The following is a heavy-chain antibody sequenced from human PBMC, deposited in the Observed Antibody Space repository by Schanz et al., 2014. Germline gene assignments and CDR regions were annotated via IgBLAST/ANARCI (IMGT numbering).Heavy chain of an antibody. Sequence: QVQLVESGGGVVQPGRSLRLSCAASGFMFSSYGMHWVRQAPGKGLEWVGVISYDGSKKSYADSVRGRFTISRDNAKRSLFLQMNSLRVEDTAVYFCVSQTGSPNYWGQGTLVTVSS. J-gene: IGHJ4*02. CDR3: VSQTGSPNY. V-gene: IGHV3-33*08. CDR1: GFMFSSYG. D-gene: IGHD6-13*01. CDR2: ISYDGSKK.